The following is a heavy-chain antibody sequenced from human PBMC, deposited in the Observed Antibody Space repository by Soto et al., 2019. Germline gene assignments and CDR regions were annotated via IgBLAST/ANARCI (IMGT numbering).Heavy chain of an antibody. D-gene: IGHD6-13*01. CDR3: AGSGYGSTDFDH. J-gene: IGHJ4*02. CDR1: GDSIARGAYY. Sequence: PSETLSLTCTVSGDSIARGAYYWTWIRQHPGQGLEWLGYIYYRGNTYYNPSLESRVSISLDTSENQFSLKLTSVTAADTAVYYCAGSGYGSTDFDHWGQGARVTVSS. CDR2: IYYRGNT. V-gene: IGHV4-31*03.